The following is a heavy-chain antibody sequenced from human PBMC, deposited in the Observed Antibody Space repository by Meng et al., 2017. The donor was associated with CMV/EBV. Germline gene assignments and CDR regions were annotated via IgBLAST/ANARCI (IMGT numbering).Heavy chain of an antibody. J-gene: IGHJ4*02. V-gene: IGHV3-21*01. CDR3: ARDLRIAAAGKVFDY. Sequence: GESLKISCTASGFSFSSFGMNWVRQAPGKGLEWLSSISASNNYIYYAASVKGRFTISRDNAKNSLYLQMNSLRAEDTAVYYCARDLRIAAAGKVFDYWGQGTLVTVSS. CDR1: GFSFSSFG. D-gene: IGHD6-13*01. CDR2: ISASNNYI.